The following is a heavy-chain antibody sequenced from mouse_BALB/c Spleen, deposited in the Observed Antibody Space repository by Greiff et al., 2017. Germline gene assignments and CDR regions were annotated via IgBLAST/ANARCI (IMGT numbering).Heavy chain of an antibody. CDR1: GFTFSDYY. Sequence: EVQLVESGGGLVKPGGSLKLSCAASGFTFSDYYMYWVRQTPEKRLEWVATISDGGSYTYYPDSVKGRFTISRDNAKNNLYLQMSSLKSEDTAMYYCARAYYGKYYAMDYWGQGTSVTVSS. CDR3: ARAYYGKYYAMDY. J-gene: IGHJ4*01. CDR2: ISDGGSYT. V-gene: IGHV5-4*02. D-gene: IGHD1-1*01.